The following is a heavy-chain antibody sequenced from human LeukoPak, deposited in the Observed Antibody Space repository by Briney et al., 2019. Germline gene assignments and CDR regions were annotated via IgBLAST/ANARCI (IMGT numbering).Heavy chain of an antibody. Sequence: SETLSLTCTVSGGSINSNYWTWIRQPPGKGLEWIGYIYYSGSIKYNAPFKSRVTISVDRAKNQFSLKLRYATAADTAVYYCARSGYLYGGPDYWGQGTLVRVST. CDR2: IYYSGSI. D-gene: IGHD5-18*01. CDR3: ARSGYLYGGPDY. CDR1: GGSINSNY. J-gene: IGHJ4*02. V-gene: IGHV4-59*08.